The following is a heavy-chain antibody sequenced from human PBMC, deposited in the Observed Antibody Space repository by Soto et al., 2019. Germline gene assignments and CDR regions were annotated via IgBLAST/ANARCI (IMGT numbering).Heavy chain of an antibody. CDR3: ATSLGYTSGWEFDY. V-gene: IGHV1-18*01. CDR2: ISAYNGNT. J-gene: IGHJ4*02. CDR1: GYAFTSYG. Sequence: QVQLVQSGAEVKKPGASVKVSCKAYGYAFTSYGSNWVRQAPGQGLEWMGWISAYNGNTNYAQKLQGRVTMTTDTSTSTAFMDLRSLRSDDTAVYYCATSLGYTSGWEFDYWGQGTLVTVSS. D-gene: IGHD6-19*01.